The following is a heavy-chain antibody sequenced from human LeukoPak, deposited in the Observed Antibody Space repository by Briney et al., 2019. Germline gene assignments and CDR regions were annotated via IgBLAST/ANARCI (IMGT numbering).Heavy chain of an antibody. CDR1: GFTFGDYG. V-gene: IGHV3-33*01. CDR2: IWYDGSNK. D-gene: IGHD3-10*01. J-gene: IGHJ4*02. Sequence: GGSLRLSCEASGFTFGDYGMHWVRQAPGKGLEWVAVIWYDGSNKYYADSVKGRFTISRDNSKNTLYLQMNSLRAEDTAVYYCARTLLWFGEFPPPDYWGQGTLVTVSS. CDR3: ARTLLWFGEFPPPDY.